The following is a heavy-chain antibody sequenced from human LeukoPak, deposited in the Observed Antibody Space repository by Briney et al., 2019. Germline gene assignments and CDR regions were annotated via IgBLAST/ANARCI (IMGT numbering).Heavy chain of an antibody. V-gene: IGHV4-30-2*01. J-gene: IGHJ3*02. CDR1: GGSISSGGYY. CDR3: ARHFIVVVPAAIGRGHRHDAFDI. CDR2: MYHSGST. D-gene: IGHD2-2*02. Sequence: SQTLSLTCTVSGGSISSGGYYWSWIRQPPGKGLEWIGYMYHSGSTNYNPSLKSRVTISVDTSKNQFSLKLSSVTAADTAVYYCARHFIVVVPAAIGRGHRHDAFDIWGQGTMVTVSS.